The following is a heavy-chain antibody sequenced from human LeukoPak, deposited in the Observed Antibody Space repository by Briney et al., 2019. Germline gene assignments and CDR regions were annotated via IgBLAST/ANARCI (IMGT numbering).Heavy chain of an antibody. Sequence: ASVKVSCKASGYTFTSYGITWVRQAPGQGLEWMGWISAYNGNTNYAQKLQGRVTMTTDTSTSTAYMELRSLRSDDTAGYYCARGVAGSSYYYYYMDVWGKGTTVTISS. D-gene: IGHD6-19*01. V-gene: IGHV1-18*01. CDR3: ARGVAGSSYYYYYMDV. CDR2: ISAYNGNT. CDR1: GYTFTSYG. J-gene: IGHJ6*03.